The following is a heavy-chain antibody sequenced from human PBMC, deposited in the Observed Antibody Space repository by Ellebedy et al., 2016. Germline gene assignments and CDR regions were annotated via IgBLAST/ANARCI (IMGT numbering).Heavy chain of an antibody. CDR1: GFTFSSYG. J-gene: IGHJ3*02. Sequence: GGSLRLSCAAPGFTFSSYGMHWVRQAPGKGLEWVAVIWYDGSNKYYADSVKGRFTISRDNSKNTLYLQMNSLRAEDTAVYYCARDVDTAMWGRMDIWGQGTMVTVSS. CDR2: IWYDGSNK. V-gene: IGHV3-33*01. CDR3: ARDVDTAMWGRMDI. D-gene: IGHD5-18*01.